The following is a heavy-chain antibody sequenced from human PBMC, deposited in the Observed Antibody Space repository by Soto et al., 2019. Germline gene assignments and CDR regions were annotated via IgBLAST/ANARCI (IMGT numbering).Heavy chain of an antibody. CDR3: AGDYLRRNSLGGNYYSYGMDV. V-gene: IGHV3-23*01. Sequence: EVQLLESGGGLVQPGGSLRLSCAASGITFTTYAMSWVRQAPGKGLEWVSTVAGNVSNRHYEDFVEGPFTISRDNSKNTPSLQMISLRADDTAVYYCAGDYLRRNSLGGNYYSYGMDVWGQGTAVTVSS. D-gene: IGHD4-17*01. CDR1: GITFTTYA. J-gene: IGHJ6*02. CDR2: VAGNVSNR.